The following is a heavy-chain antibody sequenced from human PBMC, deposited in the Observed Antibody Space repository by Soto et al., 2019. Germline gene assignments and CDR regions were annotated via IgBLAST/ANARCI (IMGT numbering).Heavy chain of an antibody. CDR3: AKQVGVGGFDS. D-gene: IGHD2-8*01. J-gene: IGHJ4*02. CDR1: GFTFSSYA. Sequence: EVQLLESGGGLVQPGGSLRLSCTASGFTFSSYAMDWVRQAPGKGLEWVSGFSDRGGNAYYSDSVKGRFTISRDTSKNTLYLQMNSLRAEHTALYYCAKQVGVGGFDSWGQGTLVTVSS. CDR2: FSDRGGNA. V-gene: IGHV3-23*01.